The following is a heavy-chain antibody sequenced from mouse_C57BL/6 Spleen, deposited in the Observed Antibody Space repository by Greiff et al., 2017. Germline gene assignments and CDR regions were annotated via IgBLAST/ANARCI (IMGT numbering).Heavy chain of an antibody. J-gene: IGHJ2*01. CDR3: ARDANWERGYFDY. CDR2: ISDGGSYT. V-gene: IGHV5-4*01. D-gene: IGHD4-1*01. Sequence: EVQGVESGGGLVKPGGSLKLSCAASGFTFSSYAMSWVRQTPEKRLEWVATISDGGSYTYYPGNVKGRFTISRDNAKNNLYLQMSHLKSEDTAMYYCARDANWERGYFDYWGQGTTLTVSS. CDR1: GFTFSSYA.